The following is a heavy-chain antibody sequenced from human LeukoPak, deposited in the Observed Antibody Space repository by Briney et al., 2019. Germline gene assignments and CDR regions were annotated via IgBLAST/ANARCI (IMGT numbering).Heavy chain of an antibody. Sequence: SVKMSCKASGGTFSSSAISWVRQGPGQGLEWMGGIIPIFGTANYAQKFQGRVTITTDESTSTAYMELSSLRSEDTAVYYCARDGVVTSAFDIWGQGTMVTVSS. CDR3: ARDGVVTSAFDI. J-gene: IGHJ3*02. D-gene: IGHD4-23*01. CDR1: GGTFSSSA. CDR2: IIPIFGTA. V-gene: IGHV1-69*05.